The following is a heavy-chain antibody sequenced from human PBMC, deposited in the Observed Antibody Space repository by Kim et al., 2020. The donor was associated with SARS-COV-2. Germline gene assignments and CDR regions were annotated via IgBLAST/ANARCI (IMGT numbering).Heavy chain of an antibody. CDR3: AKGRATMTGCVDF. V-gene: IGHV3-23*01. Sequence: YADSVKGRFTISRDNSKSTLYLQMNSLRAEDTALYYCAKGRATMTGCVDFWGQGILVTVSS. J-gene: IGHJ4*02. D-gene: IGHD5-12*01.